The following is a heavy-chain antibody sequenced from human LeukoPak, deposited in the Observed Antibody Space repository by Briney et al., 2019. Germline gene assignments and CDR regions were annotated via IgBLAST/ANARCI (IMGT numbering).Heavy chain of an antibody. CDR1: GGSISSSGYY. Sequence: PSETLSLTCTVSGGSISSSGYYWGWIRQPPGKGLEWIGSIYYSGSTYYNPSLKSRVTMSLDTSKNQFSLKLSSVTAADTAVYYCARDLGGYSDGSYYYYMDVWGKGTTVTVSS. J-gene: IGHJ6*03. CDR2: IYYSGST. D-gene: IGHD5-18*01. CDR3: ARDLGGYSDGSYYYYMDV. V-gene: IGHV4-39*07.